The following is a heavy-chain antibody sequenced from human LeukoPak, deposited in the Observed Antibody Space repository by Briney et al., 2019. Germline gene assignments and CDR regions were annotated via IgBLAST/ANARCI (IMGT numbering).Heavy chain of an antibody. V-gene: IGHV4-39*07. Sequence: PSETLSLTCTVFGGSISSSSYYWGWIRQPPGKGLEWIGSIYYSGSTYYNPSLKSRVTISVDTSKNQFSLKLSSVTAADTAVSYCARGQSFGSSYYFDYWGQGTLVTVSS. J-gene: IGHJ4*02. CDR1: GGSISSSSYY. CDR2: IYYSGST. D-gene: IGHD3-10*01. CDR3: ARGQSFGSSYYFDY.